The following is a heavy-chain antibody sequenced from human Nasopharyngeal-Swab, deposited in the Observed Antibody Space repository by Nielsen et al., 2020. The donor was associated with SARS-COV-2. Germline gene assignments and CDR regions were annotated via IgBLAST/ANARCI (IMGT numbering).Heavy chain of an antibody. CDR3: ARVRYYYDSHGAFDI. V-gene: IGHV1-2*04. CDR2: INPNSGGT. CDR1: GYTFTGYY. Sequence: ASVKVSCKASGYTFTGYYMHWVRQAPGQGPEWMGWINPNSGGTNYAQKFQGWVTMTRDTSISTAYMELSRLRSDDTAVYYCARVRYYYDSHGAFDIWGQGTMVTVSS. J-gene: IGHJ3*02. D-gene: IGHD3-22*01.